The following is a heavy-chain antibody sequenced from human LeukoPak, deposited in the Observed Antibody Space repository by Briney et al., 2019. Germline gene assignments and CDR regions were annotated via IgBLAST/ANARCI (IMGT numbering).Heavy chain of an antibody. J-gene: IGHJ4*02. CDR2: IYTSGST. V-gene: IGHV4-4*09. CDR3: ARGPETGESFDY. Sequence: PSETLSLTCAVSGGSISSYYWSWIRQPPGKGLEWIGYIYTSGSTNYNPSLKSRVTISVDTSKNQFSLKLSSVTAADTAVYYCARGPETGESFDYWGQGTLVTVSS. CDR1: GGSISSYY. D-gene: IGHD7-27*01.